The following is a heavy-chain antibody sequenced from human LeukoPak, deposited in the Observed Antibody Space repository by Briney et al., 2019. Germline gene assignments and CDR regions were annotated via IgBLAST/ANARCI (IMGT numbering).Heavy chain of an antibody. CDR1: GGTFSSSA. V-gene: IGHV1-69*05. D-gene: IGHD3-10*01. Sequence: ASVKVSCKASGGTFSSSAISWVRQAPGQGLEWMGGIIPIFGTANYAQKFQGRVTITTDDSTSTAYMELSSLRSEDTAVYYCARVAQSFFDYWGQGTLVTVSS. CDR3: ARVAQSFFDY. J-gene: IGHJ4*02. CDR2: IIPIFGTA.